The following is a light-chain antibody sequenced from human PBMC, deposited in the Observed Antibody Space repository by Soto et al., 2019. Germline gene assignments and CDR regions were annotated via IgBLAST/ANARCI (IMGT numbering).Light chain of an antibody. V-gene: IGKV1-5*03. CDR3: QQCYMGWT. J-gene: IGKJ1*01. CDR2: KAS. CDR1: QSISSW. Sequence: DIQMTQSPSTLSASVGDRFTITCRSSQSISSWLAWYQQKPGKAPKLLIYKASSLESGVPSRFSGTGSGTEFTFSITSLQPEDFGTYYCQQCYMGWTFGQGTKVDIK.